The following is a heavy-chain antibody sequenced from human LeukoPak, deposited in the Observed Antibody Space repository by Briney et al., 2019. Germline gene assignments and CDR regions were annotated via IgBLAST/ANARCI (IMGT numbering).Heavy chain of an antibody. D-gene: IGHD3-10*01. CDR2: TYYSGST. CDR1: SESINTYY. Sequence: SETLSLTCAVSSESINTYYWSWIRQPPGKGLEWIGYTYYSGSTNYNPSLKSRVTISVDTSKNQFSLKLTSVTAADTAVYFCASGESRNYYYFDYWGHGILVTVSS. CDR3: ASGESRNYYYFDY. J-gene: IGHJ4*01. V-gene: IGHV4-59*01.